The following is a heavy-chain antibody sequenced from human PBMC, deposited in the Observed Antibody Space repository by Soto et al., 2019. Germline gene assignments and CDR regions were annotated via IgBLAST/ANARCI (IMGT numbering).Heavy chain of an antibody. Sequence: PSETLSLTCAVYGGSFSGYYWSWIRQPPGKGLEWIGEINHSGSTNYNPSLKSRVTISVDTSKNQFSLKLSSVTAADTAVYYCARGGGSSQAGYWGQGTLVTVSS. J-gene: IGHJ4*02. CDR3: ARGGGSSQAGY. CDR2: INHSGST. V-gene: IGHV4-34*01. CDR1: GGSFSGYY. D-gene: IGHD1-26*01.